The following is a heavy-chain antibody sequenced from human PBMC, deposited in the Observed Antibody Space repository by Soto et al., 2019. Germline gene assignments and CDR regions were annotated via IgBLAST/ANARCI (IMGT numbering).Heavy chain of an antibody. J-gene: IGHJ4*02. Sequence: PSETLSLTCAVYGGSFSGYYWSWIRQPPGKGLEWIGEINHSGSTNYNPSLKSRVTISVDTSKNQFSLKLSSVTAADTAVYYCARGLFRGQLGHFDYWGQGTLVTVSS. CDR1: GGSFSGYY. CDR2: INHSGST. CDR3: ARGLFRGQLGHFDY. V-gene: IGHV4-34*01. D-gene: IGHD6-6*01.